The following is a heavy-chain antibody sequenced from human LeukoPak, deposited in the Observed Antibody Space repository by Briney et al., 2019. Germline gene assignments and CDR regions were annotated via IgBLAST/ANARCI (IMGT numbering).Heavy chain of an antibody. CDR3: ARDKQQPGGGDYFDY. D-gene: IGHD3-16*01. Sequence: PGGSLRLSCAASGFIFSSYAMHWVRQAPGKGLEWVAVISYDGSNKYYADSVKGRFTISRDNSKNTLYLQMNSLRAEDTAVYYCARDKQQPGGGDYFDYWGQGTLVTVSS. CDR1: GFIFSSYA. CDR2: ISYDGSNK. V-gene: IGHV3-30-3*01. J-gene: IGHJ4*02.